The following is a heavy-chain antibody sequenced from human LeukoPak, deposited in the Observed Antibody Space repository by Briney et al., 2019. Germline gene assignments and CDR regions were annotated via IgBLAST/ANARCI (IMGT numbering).Heavy chain of an antibody. CDR1: GFNFSSYW. CDR3: AGTYPEGDY. J-gene: IGHJ4*02. D-gene: IGHD1-1*01. V-gene: IGHV3-74*01. Sequence: QTEGSLRLSCAASGFNFSSYWMHWVRQAPGNGLVWVSRINSDGSSTSYADSVKGRFTISRDNAKNTLYLQMNSLRAEDTAVDYCAGTYPEGDYWGQGTLVTVSS. CDR2: INSDGSST.